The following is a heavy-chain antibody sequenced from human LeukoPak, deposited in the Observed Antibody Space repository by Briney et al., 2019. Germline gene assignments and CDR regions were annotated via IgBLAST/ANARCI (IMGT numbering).Heavy chain of an antibody. J-gene: IGHJ4*02. CDR3: ARVHRGAARHPPLDY. D-gene: IGHD6-6*01. Sequence: ASVKVSCKASGYTFTSYYMHWVRQAPGQGLEWMGIINPSGGSTSYAQKFQGRVTMTRDTSTSTVYMELSSLRSEDTAVYYCARVHRGAARHPPLDYWGQGTLVTVSS. CDR1: GYTFTSYY. V-gene: IGHV1-46*01. CDR2: INPSGGST.